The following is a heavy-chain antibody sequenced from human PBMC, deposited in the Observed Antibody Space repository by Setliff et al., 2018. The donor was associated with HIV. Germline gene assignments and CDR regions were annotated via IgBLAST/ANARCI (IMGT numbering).Heavy chain of an antibody. J-gene: IGHJ4*02. CDR2: ISYSGST. D-gene: IGHD1-1*01. V-gene: IGHV4-31*03. CDR1: GSSFSSGIYY. CDR3: ARGTTSITFDY. Sequence: PSETLSLTCNVSGSSFSSGIYYWTWIRKQPGKGLEWIGYISYSGSTYYNPSLKSRLTMSIDTSKSHFSLNLNSVTAADTAVYYCARGTTSITFDYWSQGTLVTVSS.